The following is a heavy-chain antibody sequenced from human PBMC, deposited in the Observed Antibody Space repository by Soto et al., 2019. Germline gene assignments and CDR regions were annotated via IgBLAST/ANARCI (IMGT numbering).Heavy chain of an antibody. J-gene: IGHJ6*02. Sequence: QVQLQQWGAGLLKPSETLSLTCAVYGGSFSGYYWSWIRQPPGKGLEWIGEINHSGGTNYNPSLKSRVTISVDTSKNQFSLKLSSVTAADTAVYYCARDVGATTPTYNYGMDVWGQGTTVTVSS. D-gene: IGHD1-26*01. CDR3: ARDVGATTPTYNYGMDV. V-gene: IGHV4-34*01. CDR2: INHSGGT. CDR1: GGSFSGYY.